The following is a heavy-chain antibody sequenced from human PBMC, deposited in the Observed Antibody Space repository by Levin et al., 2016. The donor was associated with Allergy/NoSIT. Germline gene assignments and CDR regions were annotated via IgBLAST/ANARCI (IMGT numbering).Heavy chain of an antibody. Sequence: VRQAPGKGLEWVANIKQDGSEKYYVDSVKGRFTISRDNAKNSLYLQMNSLRAEDTAVYYCARETAAGTIGYWGQGTLVTVSS. V-gene: IGHV3-7*01. CDR2: IKQDGSEK. CDR3: ARETAAGTIGY. J-gene: IGHJ4*02. D-gene: IGHD6-13*01.